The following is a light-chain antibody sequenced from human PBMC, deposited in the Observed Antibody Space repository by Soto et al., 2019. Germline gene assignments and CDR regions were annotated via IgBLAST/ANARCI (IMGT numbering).Light chain of an antibody. J-gene: IGKJ2*03. CDR1: QSVSSSY. V-gene: IGKV3-20*01. CDR3: QQYGSSPC. CDR2: GAS. Sequence: EIVLTQSPGTLSLSPGERATLSCRASQSVSSSYLAWYQQKPGQAPRLLIYGASSRATGIPDRFSGSGSGTDFTLTISRLEPEDVAVYYCQQYGSSPCFGQGTKLEIK.